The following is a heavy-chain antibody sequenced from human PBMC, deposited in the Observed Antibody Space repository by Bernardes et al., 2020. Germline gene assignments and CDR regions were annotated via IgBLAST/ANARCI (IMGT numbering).Heavy chain of an antibody. CDR1: GFTFSSYG. J-gene: IGHJ3*02. V-gene: IGHV3-33*01. D-gene: IGHD3-16*02. Sequence: GGSLRLSCAASGFTFSSYGMHWVRQAPGKGLEWVAVIWYDGSNKYYADSVKGRFTISRDNSKNTLYLQMNSLRAEDTAVYYCARDRLITFGGVIVRGPGAFDIWGQGTMVTVSS. CDR3: ARDRLITFGGVIVRGPGAFDI. CDR2: IWYDGSNK.